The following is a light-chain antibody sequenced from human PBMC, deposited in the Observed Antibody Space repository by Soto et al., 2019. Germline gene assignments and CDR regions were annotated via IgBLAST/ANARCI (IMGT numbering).Light chain of an antibody. Sequence: DIQMTQSPSSLSASVGDRVTITCRASQSVSNYLNWYQQRPGNAPKLLIFAASNLQSEVPSRFSGRGSGTLFTLTISTLQPEDFATYYCQQSYNIPRTFGQGTKVDIK. CDR3: QQSYNIPRT. CDR2: AAS. J-gene: IGKJ1*01. CDR1: QSVSNY. V-gene: IGKV1-39*01.